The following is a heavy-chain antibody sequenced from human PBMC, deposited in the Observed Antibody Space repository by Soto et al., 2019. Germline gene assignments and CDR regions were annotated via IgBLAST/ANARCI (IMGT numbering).Heavy chain of an antibody. J-gene: IGHJ6*02. CDR2: IIPIFGTA. CDR1: GGTFSSYA. Sequence: QVQLVQSGAEVNQPWSSVKVSCKASGGTFSSYAIRWVRQAPGQGLEWMGGIIPIFGTANYAQKFQGRVTITADESTSTAYMELSSLRSEDTAVYYCARAGPWSDDYYDYGMDVWGQGNTVTFSS. V-gene: IGHV1-69*01. D-gene: IGHD2-8*01. CDR3: ARAGPWSDDYYDYGMDV.